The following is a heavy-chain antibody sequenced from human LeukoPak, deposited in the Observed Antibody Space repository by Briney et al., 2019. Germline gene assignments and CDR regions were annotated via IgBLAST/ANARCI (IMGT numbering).Heavy chain of an antibody. Sequence: GGSLRLSCAASGFTFSSYAMHWVRQAPGKGLEWVAVISYDGSNKYYADSVKGRFTISRDNSKNTLYLQMNSLRAEDTAVYYCARDGYSSSWGSYYFDYWGQGTLVTVSS. D-gene: IGHD6-13*01. CDR2: ISYDGSNK. V-gene: IGHV3-30*04. J-gene: IGHJ4*02. CDR3: ARDGYSSSWGSYYFDY. CDR1: GFTFSSYA.